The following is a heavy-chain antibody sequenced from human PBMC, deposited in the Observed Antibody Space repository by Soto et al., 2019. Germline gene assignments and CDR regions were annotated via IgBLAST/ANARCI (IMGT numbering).Heavy chain of an antibody. D-gene: IGHD3-16*01. CDR1: GGTFSSYA. V-gene: IGHV1-69*01. J-gene: IGHJ4*02. Sequence: QVQLVQSGAEVKKPGSSVKVSCKASGGTFSSYAISWVRQAPGQGLEWMGGIIPIFGTANYAQKFQGRVTIPADESTRTAYMELSSLRSEDTAVYYCARDPTGGGGDLYFDYWGQGTLVTVSS. CDR3: ARDPTGGGGDLYFDY. CDR2: IIPIFGTA.